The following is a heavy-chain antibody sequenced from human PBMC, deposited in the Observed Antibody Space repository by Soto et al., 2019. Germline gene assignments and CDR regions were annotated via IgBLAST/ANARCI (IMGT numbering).Heavy chain of an antibody. CDR2: ISGSGGST. CDR1: EFIFTNYA. CDR3: AKDRKSGSGWYWDY. D-gene: IGHD6-19*01. J-gene: IGHJ4*02. V-gene: IGHV3-23*01. Sequence: GGSLRLSCSASEFIFTNYAMRWVRHAPGKGLEWVSGISGSGGSTYYADSVKGRFTISRDNSKNTLYLQMNSLRAEDTAVYYCAKDRKSGSGWYWDYWGQGTQVTVSS.